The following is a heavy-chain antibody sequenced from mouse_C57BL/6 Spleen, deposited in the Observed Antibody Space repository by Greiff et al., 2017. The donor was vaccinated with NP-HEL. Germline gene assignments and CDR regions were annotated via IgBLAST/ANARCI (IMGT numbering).Heavy chain of an antibody. V-gene: IGHV5-17*01. CDR2: ISSGSSTI. D-gene: IGHD2-4*01. J-gene: IGHJ3*01. Sequence: EVQGVESGGGLVKPGGSLKLSCAASGFTFSDYGMHWVRQAPEKGLEWVAYISSGSSTIYYADTVKGRFTISRDNAKNTLFLQMTSLRSEDTAMYYCARGDYDEGFAYWGQGTLVTVSA. CDR3: ARGDYDEGFAY. CDR1: GFTFSDYG.